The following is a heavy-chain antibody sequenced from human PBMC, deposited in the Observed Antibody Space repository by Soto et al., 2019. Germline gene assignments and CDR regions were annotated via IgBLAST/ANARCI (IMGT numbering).Heavy chain of an antibody. V-gene: IGHV3-23*01. Sequence: EVQLLESGGGLGQPGGSLRLSCAASGFTFSSYAMSWVRQAPGKGLEWVSAISGSGGSTYYADSVNGRFTISRDNSKNTLYQKMNSLRAEDTAVYYCANSLNYDDSSGYFRPIGYFDLWGRGTLVTVSS. CDR3: ANSLNYDDSSGYFRPIGYFDL. CDR1: GFTFSSYA. J-gene: IGHJ2*01. D-gene: IGHD3-22*01. CDR2: ISGSGGST.